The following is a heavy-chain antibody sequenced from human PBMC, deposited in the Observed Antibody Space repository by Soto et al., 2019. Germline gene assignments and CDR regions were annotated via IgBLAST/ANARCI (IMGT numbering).Heavy chain of an antibody. CDR1: GGSMSSYSYY. J-gene: IGHJ4*02. CDR2: IYHSGDT. Sequence: PSETLSLTCTVSGGSMSSYSYYWGWIRQPPGKGLEWIGSIYHSGDTSYNPSLKSRVTISVDTSKTQFSLTLNSVTAADTAVYHCARHSGSGTYLVGFDYWGQGTLVTVSS. V-gene: IGHV4-39*01. D-gene: IGHD3-10*01. CDR3: ARHSGSGTYLVGFDY.